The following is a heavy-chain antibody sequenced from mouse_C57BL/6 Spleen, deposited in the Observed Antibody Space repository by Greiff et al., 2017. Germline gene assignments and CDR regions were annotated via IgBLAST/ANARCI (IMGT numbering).Heavy chain of an antibody. D-gene: IGHD2-5*01. CDR1: GFSLTSYA. V-gene: IGHV2-9-1*01. CDR2: IWTGGGT. J-gene: IGHJ1*03. CDR3: ATYSNYGYFGV. Sequence: QVQLKESGPGLVAPSQSLSITCTVSGFSLTSYAISWVRQPPGKGLEWLGVIWTGGGTNYNSALKSILSISKDNTKSQVFFKMNSLHTDDTAWYYCATYSNYGYFGVWGTGTTVTVSS.